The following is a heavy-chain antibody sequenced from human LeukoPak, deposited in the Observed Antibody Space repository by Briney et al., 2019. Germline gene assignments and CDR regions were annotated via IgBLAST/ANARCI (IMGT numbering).Heavy chain of an antibody. V-gene: IGHV3-7*01. CDR3: ARDRAWNYFDY. Sequence: PGGSLRLSCAASGFTLSSYWMSWVRQAPGRGLEWVANIKQDGSERYYVDSVKGRFTISRDNAKNSLYLQMDSLRAEDTAVYYCARDRAWNYFDYWGQGTLVTVSS. CDR1: GFTLSSYW. D-gene: IGHD3-3*01. CDR2: IKQDGSER. J-gene: IGHJ4*02.